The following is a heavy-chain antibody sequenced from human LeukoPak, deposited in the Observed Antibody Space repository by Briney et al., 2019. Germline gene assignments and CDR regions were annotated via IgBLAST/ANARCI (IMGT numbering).Heavy chain of an antibody. CDR2: IYYSGST. D-gene: IGHD3-22*01. CDR3: ASRYYYDGSGYWSI. J-gene: IGHJ4*02. V-gene: IGHV4-39*01. CDR1: GGSISSSSYY. Sequence: SETLSLTCTVSGGSISSSSYYWGWIRQPPGKGLEWIGSIYYSGSTYYNPSLKSRVTISVDTSKNQFSPKLSSVTAADTAVYYCASRYYYDGSGYWSIWGQGTLVTVSS.